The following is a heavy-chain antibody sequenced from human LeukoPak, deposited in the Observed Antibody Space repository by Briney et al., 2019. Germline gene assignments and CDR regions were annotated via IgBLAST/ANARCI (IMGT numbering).Heavy chain of an antibody. CDR3: ARERWLQPIDY. CDR1: GGSFSGYY. J-gene: IGHJ4*02. CDR2: INHSGST. Sequence: SETLSLTCAVYGGSFSGYYWSWIRQPPGKGLEWIGEINHSGSTNYNPSLKSRVTISVDTSKNQFSLKLSSVTAADTAVYYCARERWLQPIDYWGQGTLVTVSS. D-gene: IGHD5-24*01. V-gene: IGHV4-34*01.